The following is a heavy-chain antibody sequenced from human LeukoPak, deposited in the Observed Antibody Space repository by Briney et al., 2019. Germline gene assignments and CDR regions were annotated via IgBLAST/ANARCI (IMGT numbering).Heavy chain of an antibody. J-gene: IGHJ5*01. CDR1: GGSFSGYY. CDR3: ARTGAFCLGYCSSKYWFDS. CDR2: ISHSGST. V-gene: IGHV4-34*01. Sequence: PSETLSLTCAVYGGSFSGYYWSWIRQPPGKGLEWIGEISHSGSTNYNPSLKSRVTISVDTSKNQFSLKLSSVTAADTAVYYCARTGAFCLGYCSSKYWFDSWGQGTLVTVSS. D-gene: IGHD2-2*01.